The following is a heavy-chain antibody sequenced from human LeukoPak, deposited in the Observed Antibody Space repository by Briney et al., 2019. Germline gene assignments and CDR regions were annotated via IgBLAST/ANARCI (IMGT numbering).Heavy chain of an antibody. J-gene: IGHJ4*02. CDR3: ARDPDLRYCSGGSCYSFDY. CDR1: GFTFSSYA. CDR2: ISYDGSNK. V-gene: IGHV3-30*04. Sequence: GGSLRLSCAASGFTFSSYAMHWVRQAPGKGLEWVAVISYDGSNKYYADSVKGRFTISRDNSKNTLYLQMNSLRAEGTAVYYCARDPDLRYCSGGSCYSFDYWGQGTLVTVSS. D-gene: IGHD2-15*01.